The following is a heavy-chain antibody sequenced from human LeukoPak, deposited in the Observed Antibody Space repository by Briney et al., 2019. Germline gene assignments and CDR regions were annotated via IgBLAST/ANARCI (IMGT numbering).Heavy chain of an antibody. CDR3: ATPYGDDAFDI. V-gene: IGHV3-23*01. D-gene: IGHD4-17*01. Sequence: PGGSLRLSCAASGFTFSTYAMSWVRQAPGKGLEWVSTITDSGTNTYYVDSVKGRFTISRDNAKNSLYLQMNSLRAEDTAVYYCATPYGDDAFDIWGQGTMVTVSS. CDR2: ITDSGTNT. CDR1: GFTFSTYA. J-gene: IGHJ3*02.